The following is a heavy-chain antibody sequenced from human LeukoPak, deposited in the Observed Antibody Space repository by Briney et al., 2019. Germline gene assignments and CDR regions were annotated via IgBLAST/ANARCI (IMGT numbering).Heavy chain of an antibody. CDR1: GYTFTSYA. CDR2: INPANGNT. CDR3: ARGDVAYYDSSGSLGYYMDV. Sequence: ASVKVSCKASGYTFTSYAMHWVRQAPGQRLEWMGWINPANGNTKYSQEFQGRVTMTRDMSTSTVYMELSSLRSEDTAVYYCARGDVAYYDSSGSLGYYMDVWGKGTTVTVSS. D-gene: IGHD3-22*01. J-gene: IGHJ6*03. V-gene: IGHV1-3*03.